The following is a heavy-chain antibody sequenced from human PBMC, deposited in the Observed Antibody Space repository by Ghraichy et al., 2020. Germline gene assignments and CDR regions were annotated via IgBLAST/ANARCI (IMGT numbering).Heavy chain of an antibody. CDR1: GYSFPNNG. J-gene: IGHJ4*02. D-gene: IGHD5-18*01. V-gene: IGHV5-51*01. Sequence: GESLNISCKTSGYSFPNNGIAWVRQMSGKGLEWMGLINPFDSHTTYSPSFQGQVTISVDKSISTAYLQWNSLEASDSAIYYCARHGDGYHYWGQGTLVTVSS. CDR2: INPFDSHT. CDR3: ARHGDGYHY.